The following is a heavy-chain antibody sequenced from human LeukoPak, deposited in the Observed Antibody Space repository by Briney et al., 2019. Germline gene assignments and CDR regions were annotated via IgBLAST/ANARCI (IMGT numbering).Heavy chain of an antibody. Sequence: ASVKVSCKVSGYTLTELSMHWVRQAPGKGLEWMGGFDPEDGETIYAQKFQGRVTMTEDTSTDTAYMELSSLRSEDTAVYYCATVGEIAARLDIAFDIWGQGTMVTVSS. CDR3: ATVGEIAARLDIAFDI. V-gene: IGHV1-24*01. D-gene: IGHD6-6*01. CDR1: GYTLTELS. J-gene: IGHJ3*02. CDR2: FDPEDGET.